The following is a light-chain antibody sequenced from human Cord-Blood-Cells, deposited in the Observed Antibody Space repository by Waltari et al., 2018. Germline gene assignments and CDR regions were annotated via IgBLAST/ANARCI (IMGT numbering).Light chain of an antibody. J-gene: IGKJ1*01. CDR3: QQYNNWPRT. V-gene: IGKV3-15*01. CDR2: DAS. Sequence: EIVMTQSPATLSVSPGERATISCRASQSVSSNLAWYQQKPGQAPRLLIHDASTRATGIAARFSGSGSGTEFTLTISSLQSEDFAVYYCQQYNNWPRTFGQGTKVEIK. CDR1: QSVSSN.